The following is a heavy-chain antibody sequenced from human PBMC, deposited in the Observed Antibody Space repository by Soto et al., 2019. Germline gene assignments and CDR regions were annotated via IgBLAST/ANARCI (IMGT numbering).Heavy chain of an antibody. Sequence: GGSLRLSCAASGFTFSNAWMSWVRQAPGKGLEWVGRIKSKTDGGTTDYAAPVKGRFTISRDNSKNTLYLQMNSLRAEDTAVYYCVKEYSSSWYEEGYYYSGMDVWAQGTTVTVSS. V-gene: IGHV3-15*01. J-gene: IGHJ6*02. CDR3: VKEYSSSWYEEGYYYSGMDV. CDR1: GFTFSNAW. CDR2: IKSKTDGGTT. D-gene: IGHD6-13*01.